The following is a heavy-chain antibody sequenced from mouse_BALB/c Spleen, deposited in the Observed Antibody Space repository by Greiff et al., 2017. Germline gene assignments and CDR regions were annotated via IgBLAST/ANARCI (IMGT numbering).Heavy chain of an antibody. CDR1: GYAFTNYL. CDR2: INPGSGGT. Sequence: QVQLKESGAELVRPGTSVKVSCKASGYAFTNYLIEWVKQRPGQGLEWIGVINPGSGGTNYNEKFKGKATLTADKSSSTAYMQLSSLTSDDSAVYFCARSGDYGRGAMDYWGQGTSVTVSS. CDR3: ARSGDYGRGAMDY. V-gene: IGHV1-54*01. D-gene: IGHD2-4*01. J-gene: IGHJ4*01.